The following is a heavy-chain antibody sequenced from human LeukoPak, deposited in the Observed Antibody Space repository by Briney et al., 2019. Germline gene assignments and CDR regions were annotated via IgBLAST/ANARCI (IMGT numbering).Heavy chain of an antibody. CDR3: ARDLTIFGVVIRPSGFDY. V-gene: IGHV3-7*01. D-gene: IGHD3-3*01. J-gene: IGHJ4*02. CDR2: IKQDGSEK. Sequence: GGSLRLSCAASGFTFSSYWMSWVRQAPGKGLEWVANIKQDGSEKYYVDSVKGRFTISRDNAKNSLYLQMNSLRAEDTAAYYCARDLTIFGVVIRPSGFDYWGQGTLVTVSS. CDR1: GFTFSSYW.